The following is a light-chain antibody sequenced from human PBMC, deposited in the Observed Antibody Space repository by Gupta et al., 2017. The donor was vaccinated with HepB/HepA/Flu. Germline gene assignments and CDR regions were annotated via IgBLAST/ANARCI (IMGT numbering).Light chain of an antibody. CDR3: SSYTSSSTLYV. V-gene: IGLV2-14*03. CDR2: DVS. J-gene: IGLJ1*01. Sequence: QSALTHPASVSGSPGQSITISCTGTSSDVGGYNYVSWYQQHPGKAPKLMIYDVSNRPSGVSNRFSGSKSGNTASLTISRLQAEDEADYYCSSYTSSSTLYVFGTGTKVTVL. CDR1: SSDVGGYNY.